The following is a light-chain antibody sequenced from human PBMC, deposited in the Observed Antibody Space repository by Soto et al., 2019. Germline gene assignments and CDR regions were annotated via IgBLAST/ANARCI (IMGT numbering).Light chain of an antibody. Sequence: EIVLTQSPATLSLSPGERATLSCRASRSVSSYLAWYQQKPGQAPRLLIYDASNRATGIPARFSGSGSGTDFTLTISSLEPEDFAVYYCQQRSNGPITFGQGTRLEIK. J-gene: IGKJ5*01. CDR3: QQRSNGPIT. CDR1: RSVSSY. CDR2: DAS. V-gene: IGKV3-11*01.